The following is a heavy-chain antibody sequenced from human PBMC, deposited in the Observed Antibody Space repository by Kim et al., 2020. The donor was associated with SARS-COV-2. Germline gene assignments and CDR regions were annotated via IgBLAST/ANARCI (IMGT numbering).Heavy chain of an antibody. Sequence: YADSVKGRFTISRDNAKNSLYLQMNSLRDEDTAVYYCARSVEQQLRYFDYWGQGTLVTVSS. J-gene: IGHJ4*02. CDR3: ARSVEQQLRYFDY. V-gene: IGHV3-48*02. D-gene: IGHD6-13*01.